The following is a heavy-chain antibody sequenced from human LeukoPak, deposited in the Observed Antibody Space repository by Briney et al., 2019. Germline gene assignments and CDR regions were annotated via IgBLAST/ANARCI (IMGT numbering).Heavy chain of an antibody. V-gene: IGHV1-24*01. J-gene: IGHJ4*02. CDR3: TTGRRYQLYDY. CDR2: FAPEDGEA. CDR1: GNTLTELF. D-gene: IGHD1-1*01. Sequence: ASVKVSCKVFGNTLTELFMHWVRQAPGKGLESMGGFAPEDGEAIYAQQFQGRLTMTEDTSTDTAYMELSSLTSEDTAVYYCTTGRRYQLYDYWGQGTLVTVSS.